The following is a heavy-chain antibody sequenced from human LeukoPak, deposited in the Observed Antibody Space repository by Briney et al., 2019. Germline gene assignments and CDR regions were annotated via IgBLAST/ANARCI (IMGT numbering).Heavy chain of an antibody. J-gene: IGHJ4*02. CDR1: GGSISSYY. CDR3: AIDGGDYVDY. D-gene: IGHD4-17*01. CDR2: IYYSGST. Sequence: PSETLSLTCTVSGGSISSYYWSWIRRPPGKGLEWIGYIYYSGSTNYNPSLKSRVTISVDTSKNQFSLKLSSVTAADTAVYYCAIDGGDYVDYWGQGTLVTVSS. V-gene: IGHV4-59*01.